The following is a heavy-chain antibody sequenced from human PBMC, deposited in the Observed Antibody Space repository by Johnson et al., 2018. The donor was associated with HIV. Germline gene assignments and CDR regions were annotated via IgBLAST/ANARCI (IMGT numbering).Heavy chain of an antibody. Sequence: QLVESGGGLVQPGGSLRISCEASGFKFDDYAMHWVRQFPGKGLEWVSGISWNSGSIDYADSVKGRFSIPRDNPKKSLYLQMNGLRPEDTGIYYCAKDIVYGVYGSQGAFHIWGRGTMVKVSS. J-gene: IGHJ3*02. CDR3: AKDIVYGVYGSQGAFHI. D-gene: IGHD4-17*01. CDR1: GFKFDDYA. V-gene: IGHV3-9*01. CDR2: ISWNSGSI.